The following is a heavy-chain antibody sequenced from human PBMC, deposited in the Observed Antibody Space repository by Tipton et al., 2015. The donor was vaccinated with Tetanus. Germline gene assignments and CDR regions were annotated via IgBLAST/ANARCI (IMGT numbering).Heavy chain of an antibody. V-gene: IGHV4-4*07. D-gene: IGHD2-8*02. J-gene: IGHJ3*02. Sequence: TLSLTCTVSGGSTHSFYWTWIRQSAGKGLEWIGRIYSGGSTNYNPSLKSRATMSMDTSKNQFSLKLNSVTFADTAVYFCARVLRYSTRGGWDDAFDIWGQGTMVTVSS. CDR3: ARVLRYSTRGGWDDAFDI. CDR1: GGSTHSFY. CDR2: IYSGGST.